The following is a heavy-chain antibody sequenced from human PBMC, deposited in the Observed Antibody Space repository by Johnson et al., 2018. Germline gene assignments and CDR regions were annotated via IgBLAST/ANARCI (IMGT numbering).Heavy chain of an antibody. CDR1: GYTFTSHE. CDR3: ARGLIGRTSSLFHP. J-gene: IGHJ1*01. Sequence: ASGYTFTSHEINWVRQATGQGLEWMGWMNPNSGNTGYAQKFQGRVTMTRNTSISTAYMELSSLRSEDTAVYYCARGLIGRTSSLFHPWGQGTPVTGSS. D-gene: IGHD2-2*01. CDR2: MNPNSGNT. V-gene: IGHV1-8*01.